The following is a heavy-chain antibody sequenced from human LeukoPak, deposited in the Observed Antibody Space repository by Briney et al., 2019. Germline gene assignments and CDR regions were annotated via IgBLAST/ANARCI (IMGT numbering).Heavy chain of an antibody. D-gene: IGHD6-19*01. CDR3: ARPRVAGSFVY. CDR2: ISGYNGNT. CDR1: GYTFTSYG. J-gene: IGHJ4*02. V-gene: IGHV1-18*01. Sequence: ASVKVSCKTAGYTFTSYGISWVRQAPGQGLEWMGWISGYNGNTNYAQEFQDRVTMTTDTSTTTAYMELRSLRSDDTAVYYCARPRVAGSFVYWGQGTLVTVSS.